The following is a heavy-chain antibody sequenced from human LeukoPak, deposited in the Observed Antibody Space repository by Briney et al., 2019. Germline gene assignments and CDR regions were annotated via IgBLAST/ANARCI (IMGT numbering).Heavy chain of an antibody. CDR2: IYYSGST. D-gene: IGHD6-13*01. V-gene: IGHV4-59*12. CDR3: ARGGFGSSSYTY. CDR1: GGSISSYY. Sequence: SETLSLTCTVSGGSISSYYWSWIRQPPGKGLEWIGYIYYSGSTNYNPSLKSRVTISVDTSKNQFSLKLSSVTAADTAVYYCARGGFGSSSYTYWGQGTLVTVSS. J-gene: IGHJ4*02.